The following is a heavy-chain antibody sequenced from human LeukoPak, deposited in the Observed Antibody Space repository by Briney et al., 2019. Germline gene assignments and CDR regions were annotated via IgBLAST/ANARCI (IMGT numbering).Heavy chain of an antibody. CDR2: ISSSSSYI. J-gene: IGHJ4*02. V-gene: IGHV3-21*01. CDR1: GFTFSNYN. CDR3: ARILGYGGYDSPFDY. Sequence: SGGSLRLSCVASGFTFSNYNMNWVRQAPGKGLEWVSFISSSSSYIYYADSVKGRFTISRDNAKTSLYLQMNSLRAEDTAVYYCARILGYGGYDSPFDYWGQGTLVTVSS. D-gene: IGHD5-12*01.